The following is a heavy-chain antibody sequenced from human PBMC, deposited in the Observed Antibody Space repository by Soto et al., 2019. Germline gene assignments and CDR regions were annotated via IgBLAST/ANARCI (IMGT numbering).Heavy chain of an antibody. CDR1: GFTFSSYW. CDR2: IKSDGTRT. D-gene: IGHD3-3*01. CDR3: ARGGMSGGLRGLDY. V-gene: IGHV3-74*01. Sequence: PGGSLRLSCVASGFTFSSYWMHWVRQAPGKGLVWVSRIKSDGTRTDYADSVKGRFTVSRDNAKDTLYLQMNSLRAEDTAVYFCARGGMSGGLRGLDYWGQGTLVTVPQ. J-gene: IGHJ4*02.